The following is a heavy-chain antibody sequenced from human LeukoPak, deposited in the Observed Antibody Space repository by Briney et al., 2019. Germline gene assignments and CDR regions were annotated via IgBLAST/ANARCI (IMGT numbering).Heavy chain of an antibody. CDR3: ARVWRSSSSPYFFDY. J-gene: IGHJ4*02. CDR1: GGSISSCTYY. Sequence: SETLSLTCTVSGGSISSCTYYWGWIRQPPGKGLEWIGSIYYSGGTYYNPSLKSRVTMSVDTSKNQFSPKLSSVTAADTAVYYCARVWRSSSSPYFFDYWGQGNLVTVSS. V-gene: IGHV4-39*01. CDR2: IYYSGGT. D-gene: IGHD6-13*01.